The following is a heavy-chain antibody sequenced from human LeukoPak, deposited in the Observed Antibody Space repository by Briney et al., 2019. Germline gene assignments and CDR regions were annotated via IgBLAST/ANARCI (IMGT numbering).Heavy chain of an antibody. CDR1: GGSFSGYY. CDR3: ARGGSFSSGWYTGYYFDY. V-gene: IGHV4-34*01. D-gene: IGHD6-19*01. CDR2: INHSGST. Sequence: SETLSLTCAVYGGSFSGYYWSWIRQPPGKGLEWIGEINHSGSTNYNPSLKGRVTISVDTSKNQFSLKLSSVTAADTAVYYCARGGSFSSGWYTGYYFDYWGQGTLVTVSS. J-gene: IGHJ4*02.